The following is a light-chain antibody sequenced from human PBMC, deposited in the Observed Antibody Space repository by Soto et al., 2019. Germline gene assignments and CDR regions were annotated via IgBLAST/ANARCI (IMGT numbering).Light chain of an antibody. Sequence: DIQITHSPSSLSASVGDRVTITCRASQSISSYLNWYQQKPVKAPKLLIYAASSLQSGVPSRFSGSGSGTDFTLTISSLQPEDFATYYCQQSYSTPKTFGQGTKVDIK. CDR3: QQSYSTPKT. CDR2: AAS. V-gene: IGKV1-39*01. CDR1: QSISSY. J-gene: IGKJ1*01.